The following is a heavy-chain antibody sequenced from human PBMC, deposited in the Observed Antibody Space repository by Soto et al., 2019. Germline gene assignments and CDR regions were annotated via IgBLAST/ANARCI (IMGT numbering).Heavy chain of an antibody. CDR2: ISGSGGST. V-gene: IGHV3-23*01. D-gene: IGHD4-17*01. Sequence: PGGSLRLSCAASGFTFSSYAMSWVRQAPGKGLEWVSAISGSGGSTYYADSVKGRFTISRDNSKDTLYLQMNSLRAEDTAVYYCAKGPDGDYVECFDPWGQGPLVTVSS. CDR3: AKGPDGDYVECFDP. CDR1: GFTFSSYA. J-gene: IGHJ5*02.